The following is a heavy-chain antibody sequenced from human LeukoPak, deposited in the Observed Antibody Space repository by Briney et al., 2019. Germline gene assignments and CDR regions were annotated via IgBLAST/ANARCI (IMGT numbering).Heavy chain of an antibody. J-gene: IGHJ3*02. CDR2: ISSSSSYI. V-gene: IGHV3-21*01. Sequence: GGSLRLSCAASGFTFSSYSMNWVRQAPGKGLEWVSSISSSSSYIYYADSVKGRFTISRDNAKNSLYLQVNSLRAEDTAVYYCTRPNLYSTSLDAFDIWGQGTMVTVSS. CDR1: GFTFSSYS. D-gene: IGHD2-8*01. CDR3: TRPNLYSTSLDAFDI.